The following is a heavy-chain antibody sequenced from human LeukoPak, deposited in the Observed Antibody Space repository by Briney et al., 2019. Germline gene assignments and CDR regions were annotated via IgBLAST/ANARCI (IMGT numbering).Heavy chain of an antibody. D-gene: IGHD5-18*01. V-gene: IGHV3-48*03. CDR1: GFTFSSYE. Sequence: PGGSLRLSCAASGFTFSSYEMNWVRQAPGKGLEWVSYISSSGSTIYYADSVKGRFTISRDNAKNSLYLQMNSLRAEDTAVYYCARIPRIDTAMASNDYWGQGTLVTVSS. CDR3: ARIPRIDTAMASNDY. CDR2: ISSSGSTI. J-gene: IGHJ4*02.